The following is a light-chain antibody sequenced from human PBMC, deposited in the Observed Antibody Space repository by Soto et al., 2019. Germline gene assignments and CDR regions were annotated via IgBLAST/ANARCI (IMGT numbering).Light chain of an antibody. J-gene: IGKJ2*01. CDR1: QNIGSN. Sequence: EVVMTQSPATLSASPGERVILSCRASQNIGSNLAWYQQRPGQAPRLLMYGASTRATETPARFSGSGSATAFTLTISSLQYEDLAVYYCQQYNNWPPYTFGQGTKLEIK. V-gene: IGKV3-15*01. CDR3: QQYNNWPPYT. CDR2: GAS.